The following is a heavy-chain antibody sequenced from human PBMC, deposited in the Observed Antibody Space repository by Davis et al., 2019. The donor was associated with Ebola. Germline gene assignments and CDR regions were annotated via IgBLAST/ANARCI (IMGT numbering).Heavy chain of an antibody. D-gene: IGHD3-10*01. CDR2: IIPIFGTA. V-gene: IGHV1-69*05. J-gene: IGHJ4*02. CDR1: GGTFSSYA. CDR3: ARDTYYYGSGSLLTDYFDY. Sequence: SVKVSCKASGGTFSSYAISWVRQAPGQGLEWMGGIIPIFGTANYAQKLQGRVTMTTDTSTSTAYMELRSLRSDDTAVYYCARDTYYYGSGSLLTDYFDYWGQGTLVTVSS.